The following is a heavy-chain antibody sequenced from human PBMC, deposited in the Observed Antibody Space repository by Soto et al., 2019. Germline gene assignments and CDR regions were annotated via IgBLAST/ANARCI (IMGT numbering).Heavy chain of an antibody. CDR3: ARGLGLGYCSGGSCYYIYYYGMDV. Sequence: QVQLQQWGAGLLKPSETLSLTCAVYGGSFSGYYWSWIRQPPGKGLEWIGEINHSGSTNYNPSLKSRVTISVDTSKNQFSLKLSSVTAADTAVYYCARGLGLGYCSGGSCYYIYYYGMDVWGQGTTVTVSS. CDR2: INHSGST. D-gene: IGHD2-15*01. J-gene: IGHJ6*02. CDR1: GGSFSGYY. V-gene: IGHV4-34*01.